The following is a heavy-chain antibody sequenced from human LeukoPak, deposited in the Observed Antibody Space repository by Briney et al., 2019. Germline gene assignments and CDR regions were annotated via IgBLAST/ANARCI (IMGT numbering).Heavy chain of an antibody. Sequence: GRSLRLSCAASGFTFDDYAMHWVRQAPGKGLEWVSGISWNSGSIGYADSVKGRFTISRDNAKNSLYLQMNSLRAEDTALYYCARVEACSYDEACYYYGMDVWGQGTTVTVSS. V-gene: IGHV3-9*01. D-gene: IGHD2-15*01. J-gene: IGHJ6*02. CDR2: ISWNSGSI. CDR1: GFTFDDYA. CDR3: ARVEACSYDEACYYYGMDV.